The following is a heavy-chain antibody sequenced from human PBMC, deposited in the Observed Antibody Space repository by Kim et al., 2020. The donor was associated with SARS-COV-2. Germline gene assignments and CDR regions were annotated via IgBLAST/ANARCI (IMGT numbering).Heavy chain of an antibody. V-gene: IGHV3-49*03. Sequence: GGSLRLSCTASGFTFGDYAMSWFRQAPGKGLEWVGFIRSKAYGGTTEYAASVKGRFTISRDDSKSIACLQMNSLKTEDTAVYYCTRRGSVYYDFWSGYPPVGGYGMDVWGQGTTVTVSS. CDR2: IRSKAYGGTT. CDR3: TRRGSVYYDFWSGYPPVGGYGMDV. J-gene: IGHJ6*02. D-gene: IGHD3-3*01. CDR1: GFTFGDYA.